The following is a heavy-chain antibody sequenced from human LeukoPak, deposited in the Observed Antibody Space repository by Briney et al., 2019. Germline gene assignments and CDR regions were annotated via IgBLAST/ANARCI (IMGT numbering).Heavy chain of an antibody. J-gene: IGHJ5*02. D-gene: IGHD2-2*01. Sequence: PGGSLRLSCAASGFTFSSYSMNWVRQAPGKGLEWVSYISSSSSTIYYADSVKGRFTISRDNAKNSLYLQMNSLRAEGTAVYYCATIGYCSSTSCSANGWFDPWGQGTLVTVSS. CDR3: ATIGYCSSTSCSANGWFDP. CDR2: ISSSSSTI. V-gene: IGHV3-48*01. CDR1: GFTFSSYS.